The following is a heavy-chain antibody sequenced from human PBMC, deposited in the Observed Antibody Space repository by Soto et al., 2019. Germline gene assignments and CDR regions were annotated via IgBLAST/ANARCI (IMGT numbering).Heavy chain of an antibody. V-gene: IGHV5-51*01. CDR2: IYPSDSDT. CDR1: GYNFAGYG. CDR3: ARGGVSTRTFDY. J-gene: IGHJ4*02. Sequence: FLKNWYRVSGYNFAGYGIAGIRKMPGKGLELMGIIYPSDSDTRYRPSFQGQVTISADKSISSAYLQWSSLRASDTAMYYCARGGVSTRTFDYWGQGTPVTVSS. D-gene: IGHD3-3*01.